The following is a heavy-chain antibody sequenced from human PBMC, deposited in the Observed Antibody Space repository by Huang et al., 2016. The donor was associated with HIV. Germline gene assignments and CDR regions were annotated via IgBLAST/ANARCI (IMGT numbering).Heavy chain of an antibody. V-gene: IGHV4-30-4*08. CDR1: GGLIRSGGYY. CDR2: IYFNGRP. D-gene: IGHD3-22*01. CDR3: ARSLYDASGSSLNYFDY. Sequence: QVQLQESGPGLVKPSQTLSLTCTVSGGLIRSGGYYWSWIRQPPGKGLEWIGNIYFNGRPYYNPSLRGRVSIAVDTSKNQFSLKLTSVTAADTAVFFCARSLYDASGSSLNYFDYWGQGTLVTVSS. J-gene: IGHJ4*02.